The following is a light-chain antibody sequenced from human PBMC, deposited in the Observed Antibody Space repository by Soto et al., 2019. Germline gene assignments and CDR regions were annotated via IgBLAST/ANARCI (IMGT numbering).Light chain of an antibody. CDR2: EGT. Sequence: QSVLTQPASVSGPLGQSIVISCTGCSSDIGSYDLVSWYQQYPGKAPKVVIFEGTKRPSGVFNHFSGSKYGNTASLTISGLQTEDEADYYCCSYAGSRPYVIGAGTKITVL. J-gene: IGLJ1*01. CDR3: CSYAGSRPYV. CDR1: SSDIGSYDL. V-gene: IGLV2-23*01.